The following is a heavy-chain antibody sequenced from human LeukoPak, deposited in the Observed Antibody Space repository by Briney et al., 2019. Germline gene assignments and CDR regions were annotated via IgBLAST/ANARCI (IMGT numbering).Heavy chain of an antibody. CDR1: GFTFSSYG. D-gene: IGHD1-26*01. J-gene: IGHJ4*02. CDR3: AKDLLPYSGSHGDY. Sequence: GGSLRLSCAESGFTFSSYGMHWVRQAPGKGLEWVAFIRYDGSNKYYADSVKGRFTISRDNSKNTLYLQMNSLRAEDTAVYYCAKDLLPYSGSHGDYWGQGTLVTVSS. V-gene: IGHV3-30*02. CDR2: IRYDGSNK.